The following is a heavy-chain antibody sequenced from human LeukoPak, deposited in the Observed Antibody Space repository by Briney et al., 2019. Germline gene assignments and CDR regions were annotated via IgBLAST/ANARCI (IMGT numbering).Heavy chain of an antibody. Sequence: ASVKVSCKASGYTFTSYGISWVRQAPGQGLEWMGWISAYNGNTNYAQKFQGRVTITTDESTSTAYMELSSLRSEDTAVYYCARASSWYFGWFDPWGQGTLVTVSS. CDR3: ARASSWYFGWFDP. V-gene: IGHV1-18*01. CDR2: ISAYNGNT. D-gene: IGHD6-13*01. CDR1: GYTFTSYG. J-gene: IGHJ5*02.